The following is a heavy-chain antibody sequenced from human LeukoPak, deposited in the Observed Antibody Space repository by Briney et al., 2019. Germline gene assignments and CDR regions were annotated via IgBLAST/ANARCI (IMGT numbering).Heavy chain of an antibody. J-gene: IGHJ4*02. Sequence: SETLSLTCTVSGGSISSYYWSWIRQPPGKGLEWIGYIYYSGSTNYNPSLKSRVTISVDTSKNQFSLKLSSVTAADTAVYYCARVAHYYGSGCYYPNYFDYWGQGTLVTVSS. V-gene: IGHV4-59*01. D-gene: IGHD3-10*01. CDR1: GGSISSYY. CDR3: ARVAHYYGSGCYYPNYFDY. CDR2: IYYSGST.